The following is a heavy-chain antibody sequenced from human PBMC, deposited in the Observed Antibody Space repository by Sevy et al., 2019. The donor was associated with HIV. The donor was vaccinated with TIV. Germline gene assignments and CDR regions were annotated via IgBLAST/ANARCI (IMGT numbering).Heavy chain of an antibody. CDR3: AKGFGYSNGGYGWFDS. J-gene: IGHJ5*01. CDR1: GFTFDDYA. Sequence: GGSLRLSCVASGFTFDDYAMHWVRQAPGKGPEWVSGSSWNSGSIGYAESVKGRFTISRDNAKNSLYLQMNSLRVEDTALYYCAKGFGYSNGGYGWFDSWGQGTLVTVSS. D-gene: IGHD6-19*01. CDR2: SSWNSGSI. V-gene: IGHV3-9*01.